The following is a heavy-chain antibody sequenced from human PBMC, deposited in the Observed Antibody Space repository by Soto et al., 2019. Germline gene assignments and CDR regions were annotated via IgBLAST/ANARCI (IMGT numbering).Heavy chain of an antibody. V-gene: IGHV4-59*01. CDR3: ARSQANYVFWSGYSYYYYYYMDV. CDR2: IYYSGST. CDR1: GGSISSYY. D-gene: IGHD3-3*01. J-gene: IGHJ6*03. Sequence: SETLSLTCTVSGGSISSYYWSWIRQPPGKGLEWIGYIYYSGSTNYNPSLKSRVTISVDTSKNQFSLKLSSVTAADTAVYYCARSQANYVFWSGYSYYYYYYMDVWGKGTTVTVSS.